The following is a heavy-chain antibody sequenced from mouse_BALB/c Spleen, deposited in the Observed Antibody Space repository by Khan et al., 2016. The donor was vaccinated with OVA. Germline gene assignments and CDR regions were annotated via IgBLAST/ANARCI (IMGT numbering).Heavy chain of an antibody. D-gene: IGHD1-1*02. V-gene: IGHV14-3*02. CDR3: GGMARE. Sequence: EVQLQQSGAELVKSGATVKLSCTASGLNIKDTYMHWLKQWPEQGLEWIGRIDPPHGITKFDQKFQGKATITADTSSNLVYFQLTSLPAEGTAVHYWGGMAREWGQGTTLTGSS. CDR1: GLNIKDTY. J-gene: IGHJ2*01. CDR2: IDPPHGIT.